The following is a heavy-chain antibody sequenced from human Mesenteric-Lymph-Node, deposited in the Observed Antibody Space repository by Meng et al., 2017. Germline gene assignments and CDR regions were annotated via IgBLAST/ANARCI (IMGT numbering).Heavy chain of an antibody. Sequence: GGSLRPSCAASGFTFSSYSMNWVRQAPGKGLEWVSSISSSSSNIYYTDSVKGRFTISRDNAKNSLYLQMSRLRAEDTAVYYCARDKTTVTTLYVPRNYYNYGMDVWGRGTTVTVSS. V-gene: IGHV3-21*01. CDR2: ISSSSSNI. CDR3: ARDKTTVTTLYVPRNYYNYGMDV. CDR1: GFTFSSYS. D-gene: IGHD4-11*01. J-gene: IGHJ6*02.